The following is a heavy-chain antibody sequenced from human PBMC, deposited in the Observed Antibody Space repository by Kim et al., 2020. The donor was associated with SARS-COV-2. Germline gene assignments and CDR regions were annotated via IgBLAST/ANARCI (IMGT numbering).Heavy chain of an antibody. J-gene: IGHJ5*02. D-gene: IGHD3-3*01. CDR1: GGSISSSSYY. CDR2: IYYSGST. CDR3: ARQGFWSPHPNWFDP. Sequence: SETLSLTCTVSGGSISSSSYYWGWIRQPPGKGLEWIGSIYYSGSTYYNPSLKSRVTISVDTSKNQFSLKLSSVTAADTAVYYCARQGFWSPHPNWFDPWGQGTLVTVSS. V-gene: IGHV4-39*01.